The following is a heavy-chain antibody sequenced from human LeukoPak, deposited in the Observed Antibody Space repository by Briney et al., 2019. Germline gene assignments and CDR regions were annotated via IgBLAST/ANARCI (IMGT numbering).Heavy chain of an antibody. CDR2: ISYSGST. Sequence: SETLSLTCTVSGVSIDSSSYYWGWIRQTPGKGLEWIGYISYSGSTYYNPSLESRVSISGDTSKNQFSLKLSSVIAADTAVYYCARRIPVAGLFDYWGQGTLVTVSS. V-gene: IGHV4-31*03. CDR1: GVSIDSSSYY. CDR3: ARRIPVAGLFDY. D-gene: IGHD6-19*01. J-gene: IGHJ4*02.